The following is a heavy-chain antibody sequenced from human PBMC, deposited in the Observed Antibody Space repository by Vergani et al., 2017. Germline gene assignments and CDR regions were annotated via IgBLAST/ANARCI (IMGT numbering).Heavy chain of an antibody. J-gene: IGHJ6*03. CDR3: ARVNKIAAPSGVYYYYYMDV. Sequence: QMQLQESGPGLVKPSETLSLSCTVSGDSISTSSYAWGWIRQPPGKTLEWIGTVFYGGRTSYNPSLKSRVTMSVDTSKNQFSLKLSSVTAADTAVYYCARVNKIAAPSGVYYYYYMDVWGKGTTVTVSS. CDR2: VFYGGRT. CDR1: GDSISTSSYA. D-gene: IGHD6-6*01. V-gene: IGHV4-39*07.